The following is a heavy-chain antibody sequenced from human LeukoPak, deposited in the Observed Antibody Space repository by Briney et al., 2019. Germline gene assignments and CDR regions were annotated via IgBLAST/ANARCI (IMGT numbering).Heavy chain of an antibody. V-gene: IGHV3-48*04. CDR1: GFTFSDYS. Sequence: PGGSLRLSCVASGFTFSDYSMNWVRQAPGRGLEYLAYMSISGSTIKYAESVKGRFTISRDNAQDSLFLHMNSLRAEDTAVDYCARDGAYSGSYRAAFDIWGQGTMVTVSS. J-gene: IGHJ3*02. CDR2: MSISGSTI. D-gene: IGHD1-26*01. CDR3: ARDGAYSGSYRAAFDI.